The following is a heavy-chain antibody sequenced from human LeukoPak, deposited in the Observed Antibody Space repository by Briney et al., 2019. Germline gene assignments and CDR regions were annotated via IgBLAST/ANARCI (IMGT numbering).Heavy chain of an antibody. V-gene: IGHV3-23*01. Sequence: WGSLRLSCAASGFPFSAYAMSWVRQAPGKGLEWVSAISASGDTTYYADSVRGRFTISRDNSKNTLYLQMNSLRAGDTALYYCAKESLRGHSYGFDNWGQGTLVTVSS. CDR2: ISASGDTT. CDR1: GFPFSAYA. D-gene: IGHD5-18*01. J-gene: IGHJ4*02. CDR3: AKESLRGHSYGFDN.